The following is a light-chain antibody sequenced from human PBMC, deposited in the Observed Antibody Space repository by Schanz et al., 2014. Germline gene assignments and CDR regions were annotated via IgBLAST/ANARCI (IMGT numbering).Light chain of an antibody. CDR3: SSYADISVI. J-gene: IGLJ2*01. V-gene: IGLV1-47*01. CDR2: RTD. Sequence: QSVLTQPPSASGTPGQRITISCSGSNSNVGSNYVYWFQQFSGTAPKLLIYRTDERPSGVPDRFSGSKSGTSASLAISGLRSEDEADYYCSSYADISVIFGGGTKLTVL. CDR1: NSNVGSNY.